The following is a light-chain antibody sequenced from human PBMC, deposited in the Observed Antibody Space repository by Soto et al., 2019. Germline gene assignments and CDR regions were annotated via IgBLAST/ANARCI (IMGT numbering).Light chain of an antibody. Sequence: EIVLTQSPATLSLSPGERATLSCRASQSVSSYLAWYQQKPGQAPRLLIYDASNRATGIPARFSGSGSGTDFTLTISILETEDLAVYYCQQRSNWPLFTFGTGTKVDIK. J-gene: IGKJ3*01. V-gene: IGKV3-11*01. CDR2: DAS. CDR3: QQRSNWPLFT. CDR1: QSVSSY.